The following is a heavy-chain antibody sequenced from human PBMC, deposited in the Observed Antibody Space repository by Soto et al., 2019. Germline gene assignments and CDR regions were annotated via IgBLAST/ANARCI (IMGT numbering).Heavy chain of an antibody. V-gene: IGHV1-3*01. Sequence: ASVKVSCKASGYTFTSYAMHWVRQAPGQRLEWMGWINAGNGNTKYSQKFQGRVTITRDTSASTAYMELSSLRSEDTAVYYCARDPYYYDSSGYYRSTFDYWGQGTLVTVSS. J-gene: IGHJ4*02. CDR3: ARDPYYYDSSGYYRSTFDY. CDR1: GYTFTSYA. CDR2: INAGNGNT. D-gene: IGHD3-22*01.